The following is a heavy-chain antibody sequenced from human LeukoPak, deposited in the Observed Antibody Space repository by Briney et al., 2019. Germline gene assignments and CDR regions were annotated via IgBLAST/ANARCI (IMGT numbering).Heavy chain of an antibody. J-gene: IGHJ4*02. V-gene: IGHV4-59*01. CDR2: IYYSGST. D-gene: IGHD3-3*01. CDR3: ARSNYDFWSGYTYYFDY. Sequence: SETLSLTCTVSGGSISSYYWSWIRQPPGKGLEWIGYIYYSGSTNYNPSLKSRVTISVDTSKNQFSLKLSSVTAADTAVYYCARSNYDFWSGYTYYFDYWGQGTLVTVSS. CDR1: GGSISSYY.